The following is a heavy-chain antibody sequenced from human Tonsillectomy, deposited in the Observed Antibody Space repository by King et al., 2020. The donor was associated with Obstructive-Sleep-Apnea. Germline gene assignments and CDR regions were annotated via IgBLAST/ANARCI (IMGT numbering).Heavy chain of an antibody. V-gene: IGHV4-34*01. D-gene: IGHD3-9*01. CDR1: GGSFIGYY. J-gene: IGHJ6*02. CDR2: INHSGST. CDR3: ARGARYPYGMDV. Sequence: VQLQQWGAGLLKPSETLSLTCTVYGGSFIGYYWSWIRQPPVKGLEWIGEINHSGSTNYNPSLKSRVTMSVDTSKNQFSLKLSSVTAADTAVYYCARGARYPYGMDVWGQGTTVTVSS.